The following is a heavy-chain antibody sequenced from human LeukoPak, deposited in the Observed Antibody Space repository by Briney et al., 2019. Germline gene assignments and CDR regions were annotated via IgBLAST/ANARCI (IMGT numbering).Heavy chain of an antibody. Sequence: GGSLRLSCAASGFNLSNYGMHWVRQAPGKGLEWVAVMSHEGSDKYYADSVRGRFTISRDNSKNILYVQMNSLRVEDTAVYYCAIGPDYGSGDSWGQGTMVTVSS. CDR2: MSHEGSDK. D-gene: IGHD3-10*01. V-gene: IGHV3-30*03. CDR1: GFNLSNYG. J-gene: IGHJ4*02. CDR3: AIGPDYGSGDS.